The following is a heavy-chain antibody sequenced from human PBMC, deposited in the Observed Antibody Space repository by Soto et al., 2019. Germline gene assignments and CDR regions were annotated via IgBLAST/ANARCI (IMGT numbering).Heavy chain of an antibody. V-gene: IGHV4-31*03. CDR3: ARELHDSSGYYYNWFDP. J-gene: IGHJ5*02. Sequence: QVQLQESGPGLVKPSQTLSLTCTVSGGSISSGGYYWSWIRQHPGKGLEWIGYIYYSGSTYYNPSLKSRVTISVDTSKNQFSLKLSSVTAADTAVYYCARELHDSSGYYYNWFDPWGQGTLVNVSS. D-gene: IGHD3-22*01. CDR1: GGSISSGGYY. CDR2: IYYSGST.